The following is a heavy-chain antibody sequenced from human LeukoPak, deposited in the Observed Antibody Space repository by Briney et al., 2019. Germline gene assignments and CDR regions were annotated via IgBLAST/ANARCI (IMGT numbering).Heavy chain of an antibody. Sequence: ETLALTCTVSNGGIRNYHWSWVRQPPGKGLEWIGYILTSGTTNYNPSLKSRLTISVDTSKNQFTLKLSSVTAADTAVYYCARLRVSGSYLYYFDYWGQGTLVSVSS. V-gene: IGHV4-4*09. CDR2: ILTSGTT. J-gene: IGHJ4*02. D-gene: IGHD1-26*01. CDR1: NGGIRNYH. CDR3: ARLRVSGSYLYYFDY.